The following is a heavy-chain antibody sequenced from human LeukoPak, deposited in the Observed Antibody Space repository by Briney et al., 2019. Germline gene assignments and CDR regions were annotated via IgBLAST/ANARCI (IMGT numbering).Heavy chain of an antibody. CDR2: IYYSGST. J-gene: IGHJ4*02. CDR1: GGSISSYY. CDR3: ARAPLSSGWYGVVGPFDY. D-gene: IGHD6-19*01. V-gene: IGHV4-59*01. Sequence: SETLSLTCTVSGGSISSYYWSWIRQPPGKGLEWIGYIYYSGSTNYDPSLKSRVPISVDTSKNQFSLKLSSVTAADTAVYYCARAPLSSGWYGVVGPFDYWGQGTLVTVSS.